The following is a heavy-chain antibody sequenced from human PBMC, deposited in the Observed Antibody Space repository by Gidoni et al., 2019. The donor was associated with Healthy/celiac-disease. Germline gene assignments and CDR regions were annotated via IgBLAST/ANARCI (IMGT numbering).Heavy chain of an antibody. CDR2: IIPIFGTA. J-gene: IGHJ5*02. Sequence: ISWVRQAPGQGLEWMGGIIPIFGTANYAQKFQGRVTITADESTSTAYMALSSLRSEDTAVYYCASLGWFDPWGQGTLVTVSS. CDR3: ASLGWFDP. V-gene: IGHV1-69*01.